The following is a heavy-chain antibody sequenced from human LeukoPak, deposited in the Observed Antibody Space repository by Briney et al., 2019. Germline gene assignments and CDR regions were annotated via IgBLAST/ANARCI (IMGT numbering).Heavy chain of an antibody. CDR1: GATFSSYA. V-gene: IGHV3-23*01. CDR2: ISGSDGGT. D-gene: IGHD4-17*01. J-gene: IGHJ4*02. Sequence: PGGSLRLSCAASGATFSSYAMSWVRQAPGKGLEWVSLISGSDGGTYYADSVKGRFTISRDNSKNTLYLQMNSLRAEDTAVYYCAKELRDYGDYWGQGTLVTVSS. CDR3: AKELRDYGDY.